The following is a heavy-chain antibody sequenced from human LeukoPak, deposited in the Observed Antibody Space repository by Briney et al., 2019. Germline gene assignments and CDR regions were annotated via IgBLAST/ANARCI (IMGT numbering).Heavy chain of an antibody. CDR2: IWYDGSNK. D-gene: IGHD4-17*01. CDR3: AKGQSGDYDDAFDI. J-gene: IGHJ3*02. Sequence: GGSLRLSFAASGFTFSSYGMHWVRQAPGKGLEWVAAIWYDGSNKYYADSVKGRFTISRDNSKNTLYLQMNSLRAEDTAVYYRAKGQSGDYDDAFDIWGQGTMVTVSS. CDR1: GFTFSSYG. V-gene: IGHV3-33*06.